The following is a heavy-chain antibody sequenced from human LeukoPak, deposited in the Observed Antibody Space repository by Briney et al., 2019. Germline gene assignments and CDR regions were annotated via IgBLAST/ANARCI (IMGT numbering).Heavy chain of an antibody. J-gene: IGHJ4*02. V-gene: IGHV3-66*01. D-gene: IGHD2-2*01. CDR1: GFTVSRNP. Sequence: GGSLRLSCAASGFTVSRNPMSWARQAPGKGLEWVSVIYSGGSTYYADSVKGRFTISRDNSKNTLYLQMNSLRAEDTAVYYCARDGVGTMAVSNFDYWGQGALVTVSS. CDR3: ARDGVGTMAVSNFDY. CDR2: IYSGGST.